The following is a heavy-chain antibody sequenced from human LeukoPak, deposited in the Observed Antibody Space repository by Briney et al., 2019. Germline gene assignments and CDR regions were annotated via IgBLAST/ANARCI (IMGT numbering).Heavy chain of an antibody. V-gene: IGHV3-21*01. D-gene: IGHD6-13*01. CDR2: ISSSSSYI. J-gene: IGHJ4*02. Sequence: PGGSLRLSCAASGFTFSSYSMNWVRQAPGKGLEWVSSISSSSSYIYYADSVKGRFTISRDNAKNSLYLQMNSLRAEDTAVYYCATEIAAAGDFDYWGQGTLVTVSS. CDR3: ATEIAAAGDFDY. CDR1: GFTFSSYS.